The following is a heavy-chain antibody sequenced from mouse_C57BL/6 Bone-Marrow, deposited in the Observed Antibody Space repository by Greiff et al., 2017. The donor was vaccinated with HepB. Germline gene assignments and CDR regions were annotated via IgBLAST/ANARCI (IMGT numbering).Heavy chain of an antibody. V-gene: IGHV5-6*01. J-gene: IGHJ2*01. CDR2: ISSGGSYT. D-gene: IGHD2-1*01. CDR1: GFTFSSYG. Sequence: EVKLMESGGDLVKPGGSLKLSCAASGFTFSSYGMSWVRQTPDKRLEWVATISSGGSYTYYPDSVKGRFTISRDNAKNTLYLQMSSLKSEDTAMYYCARQGLIYYGNYIGYWGQGTTLTVSS. CDR3: ARQGLIYYGNYIGY.